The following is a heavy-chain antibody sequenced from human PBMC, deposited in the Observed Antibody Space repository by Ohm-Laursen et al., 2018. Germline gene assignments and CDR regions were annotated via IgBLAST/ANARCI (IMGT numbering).Heavy chain of an antibody. Sequence: SLRLSCSASGFTFSSYGMHWVRQAPGKGLEWVAVIWYDGSNKYYADPVKGRFTISRDNSKNTLYLQMNSLRADDTAVYYCARGSNYPRKDFQHWGQGTLVTVSS. CDR2: IWYDGSNK. V-gene: IGHV3-33*01. D-gene: IGHD4/OR15-4a*01. CDR3: ARGSNYPRKDFQH. CDR1: GFTFSSYG. J-gene: IGHJ1*01.